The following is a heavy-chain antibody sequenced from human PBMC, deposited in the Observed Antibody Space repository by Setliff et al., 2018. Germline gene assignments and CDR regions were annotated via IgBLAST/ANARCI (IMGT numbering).Heavy chain of an antibody. CDR1: GGSMGSYY. CDR2: VYTTGST. V-gene: IGHV4-4*07. J-gene: IGHJ3*02. Sequence: SETLSLTCTVSGGSMGSYYWTWIRQSAGKGLEWIGRVYTTGSTAFNPSLNSRVTMSLDKSKNQFSLKLYSVTAADTAVYFCARKGISALSGAFDMWGQGTMVT. CDR3: ARKGISALSGAFDM. D-gene: IGHD1-26*01.